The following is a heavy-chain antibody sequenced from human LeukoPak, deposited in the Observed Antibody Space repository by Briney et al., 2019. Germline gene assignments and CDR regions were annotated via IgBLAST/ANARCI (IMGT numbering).Heavy chain of an antibody. D-gene: IGHD1-14*01. Sequence: KPGGSLRLSCAASGFTFSSYSMNWVRQAPGKGLEWVSSISSSSSYIYYADSVKGRFTIPRDNAKNSLYLQMNSLRAEDTAVYYCARVGPPPINIFDYWGQGTLVTVSS. CDR1: GFTFSSYS. V-gene: IGHV3-21*01. CDR3: ARVGPPPINIFDY. J-gene: IGHJ4*02. CDR2: ISSSSSYI.